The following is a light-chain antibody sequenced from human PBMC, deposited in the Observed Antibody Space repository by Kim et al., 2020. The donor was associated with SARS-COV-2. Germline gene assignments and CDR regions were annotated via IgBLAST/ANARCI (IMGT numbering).Light chain of an antibody. CDR1: QSVLYSSNNKNY. V-gene: IGKV4-1*01. CDR2: WAS. J-gene: IGKJ2*01. CDR3: QQYYSTPYT. Sequence: DIVMTQSPDSLAVSLGERATINCKSSQSVLYSSNNKNYLAWYQQKPGQPPKLLIYWASTRESGVPDRFSGSGSGTDFTLTISSLQAEDVAVYYYQQYYSTPYTFGHGTKLEI.